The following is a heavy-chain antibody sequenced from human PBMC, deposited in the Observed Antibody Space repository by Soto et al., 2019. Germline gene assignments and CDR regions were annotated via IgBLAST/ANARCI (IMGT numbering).Heavy chain of an antibody. D-gene: IGHD6-19*01. J-gene: IGHJ4*02. CDR3: AKGSRSSGSFDY. Sequence: VGSLRLSCAASGFTFSSYAMSWVRQAPGKGLEWVSAISGSGGSTYYADSVKGRFTISRDNSENTLYLQMNSLRAEDTAVYYCAKGSRSSGSFDYWGQGTLVTVSS. CDR2: ISGSGGST. V-gene: IGHV3-23*01. CDR1: GFTFSSYA.